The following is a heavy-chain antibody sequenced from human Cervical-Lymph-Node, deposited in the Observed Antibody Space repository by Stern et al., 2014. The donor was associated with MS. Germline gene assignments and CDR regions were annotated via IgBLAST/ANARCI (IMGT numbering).Heavy chain of an antibody. Sequence: VQLVESGAEVKKPGSSVKVSSKASGGTFSTFSINWVRQVPGQSLEWMGGIIPIFDTPNFAQKFQGRVTITADSSTSTVYMALNSLRFDDTAVYYCVLPSTVTTAAFDVWGRGTMVTVS. D-gene: IGHD4-11*01. CDR1: GGTFSTFS. V-gene: IGHV1-69*06. CDR3: VLPSTVTTAAFDV. J-gene: IGHJ3*01. CDR2: IIPIFDTP.